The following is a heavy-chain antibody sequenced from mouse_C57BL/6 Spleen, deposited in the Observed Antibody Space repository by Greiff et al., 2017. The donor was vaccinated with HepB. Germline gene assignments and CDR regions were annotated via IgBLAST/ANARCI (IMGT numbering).Heavy chain of an antibody. CDR1: GYTFTSYW. CDR2: IYPSDSET. CDR3: ARSYYDYDVYYFDY. J-gene: IGHJ2*01. V-gene: IGHV1-61*01. Sequence: VQLQQPGAELVRPGSSVKLSCKASGYTFTSYWMDWVKQRPGQGLEWIGNIYPSDSETHYNQKFKDKATLTVDKSSSTAYMQLSSLTSEDSAVYYCARSYYDYDVYYFDYWGQGTTLTVSS. D-gene: IGHD2-4*01.